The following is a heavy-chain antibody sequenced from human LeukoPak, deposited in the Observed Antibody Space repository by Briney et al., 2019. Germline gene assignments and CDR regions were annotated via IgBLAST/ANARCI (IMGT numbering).Heavy chain of an antibody. CDR1: GGSFSGYY. CDR2: INHSGST. J-gene: IGHJ6*03. V-gene: IGHV4-34*01. CDR3: ARGHSGIPRQGYYYYMDV. Sequence: SETLSLTCAVYGGSFSGYYWSWIRQPPGKGLEWIGEINHSGSTNYNPSLKRRVTISVDTSKNQFSLKLSSVTAADTAVYYCARGHSGIPRQGYYYYMDVWGKGTTVTVSS. D-gene: IGHD1-1*01.